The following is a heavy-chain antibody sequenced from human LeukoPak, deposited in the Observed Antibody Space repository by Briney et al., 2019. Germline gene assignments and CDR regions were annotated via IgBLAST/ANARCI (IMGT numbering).Heavy chain of an antibody. CDR3: ARDILTGYNWFDP. CDR1: GYTFTTYG. Sequence: ASVKVSCKASGYTFTTYGIRWVRQAPGQGLEWMGRIITDSGYTNYAQKLQGRVTMTTDTSTSTVYMELRTLRSDDTAVYYCARDILTGYNWFDPWGQGTLVTVSS. J-gene: IGHJ5*02. CDR2: IITDSGYT. V-gene: IGHV1-18*01. D-gene: IGHD3-9*01.